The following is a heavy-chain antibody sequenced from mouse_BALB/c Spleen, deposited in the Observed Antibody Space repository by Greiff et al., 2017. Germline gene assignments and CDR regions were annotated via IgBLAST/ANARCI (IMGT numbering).Heavy chain of an antibody. CDR3: TRGGQLGVFAY. J-gene: IGHJ3*01. D-gene: IGHD3-2*01. CDR2: IYPSDSYT. V-gene: IGHV1-69*02. CDR1: GYTFTSYW. Sequence: QVQLQQPGAELVRPGASVKLSCKASGYTFTSYWINWVKQRPGQGLEWIGNIYPSDSYTNYNQKFKDKATLTVDKSSSTAYMQLSSPTSEDSAVYYCTRGGQLGVFAYWGQGTLVTVSA.